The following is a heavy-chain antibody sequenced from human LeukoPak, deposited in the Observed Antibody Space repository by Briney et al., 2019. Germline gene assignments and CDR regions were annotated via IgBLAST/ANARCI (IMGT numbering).Heavy chain of an antibody. CDR2: ISDSGGST. V-gene: IGHV3-23*01. D-gene: IGHD3-22*01. CDR3: VRTSSGYSPI. J-gene: IGHJ3*02. Sequence: GGSLRLSCAASGFTFTNYAMSWVRQAPGKGLEWVSGISDSGGSTYYADSVKGRFTISRDNSKNTLYLQMSSLRAEDTAVFYCVRTSSGYSPIWGQGTMVTVSS. CDR1: GFTFTNYA.